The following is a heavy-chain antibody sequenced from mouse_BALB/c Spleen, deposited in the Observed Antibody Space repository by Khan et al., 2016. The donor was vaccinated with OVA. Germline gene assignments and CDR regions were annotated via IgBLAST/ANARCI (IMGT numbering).Heavy chain of an antibody. CDR3: ARQPYYHYNVMDY. V-gene: IGHV2-6-1*01. CDR1: WFSLTNYG. D-gene: IGHD2-4*01. Sequence: QVQLKVSGPGLVAPSQSLSITCTISWFSLTNYGVHWVRQPPGKGLEWLVVVLSDGSTTYTSALKSKLTIPKDNSNSQVFLEMNSLQTDDTAIYFCARQPYYHYNVMDYWGQGTSVTVSS. CDR2: VLSDGST. J-gene: IGHJ4*01.